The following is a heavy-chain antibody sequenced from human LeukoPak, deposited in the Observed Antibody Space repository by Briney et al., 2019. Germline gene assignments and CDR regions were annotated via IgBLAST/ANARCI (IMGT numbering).Heavy chain of an antibody. CDR1: GFTFSSYG. D-gene: IGHD3-16*01. Sequence: PGRSLRLSCAASGFTFSSYGMHWVRQAPGKGLEWVAVIWYDGSNKYYADSVKGRFTISRDNSKNTLYLQMSSLRAEDTAVYYCARRLRFYDYWGQGTLATVSS. CDR3: ARRLRFYDY. CDR2: IWYDGSNK. V-gene: IGHV3-33*01. J-gene: IGHJ4*02.